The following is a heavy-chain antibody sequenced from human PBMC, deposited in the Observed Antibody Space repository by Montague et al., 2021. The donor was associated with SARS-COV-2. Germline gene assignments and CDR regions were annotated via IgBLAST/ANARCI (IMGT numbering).Heavy chain of an antibody. J-gene: IGHJ3*01. CDR1: GVSITRGGYF. Sequence: TLSLTCTVSGVSITRGGYFWSWIRQHPGRGLEWIGYIDNSGSAHYNSSLTSRVSISIDTSNNQFSLKLTSVTTADTAIYYCARELGGFGVWGQGTMVTVSS. D-gene: IGHD3-16*01. CDR2: IDNSGSA. CDR3: ARELGGFGV. V-gene: IGHV4-31*03.